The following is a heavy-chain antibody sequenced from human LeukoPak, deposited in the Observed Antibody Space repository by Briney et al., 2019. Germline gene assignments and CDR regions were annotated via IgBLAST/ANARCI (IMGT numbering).Heavy chain of an antibody. D-gene: IGHD5-18*01. CDR2: FYPEDGET. Sequence: ASVKVSCKVSGYTLTELSMHWVRQAPGEGLEWMGGFYPEDGETIYAQKFQGRVTMTEDTSTDTAYMELSSLRSEGTAVYYCATVFGGYSYGYSWTSLGYWGQGTLVTVSS. J-gene: IGHJ4*02. CDR1: GYTLTELS. CDR3: ATVFGGYSYGYSWTSLGY. V-gene: IGHV1-24*01.